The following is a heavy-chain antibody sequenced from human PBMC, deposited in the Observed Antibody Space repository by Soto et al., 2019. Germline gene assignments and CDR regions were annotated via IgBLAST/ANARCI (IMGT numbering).Heavy chain of an antibody. V-gene: IGHV4-4*02. CDR3: ARDGDGYSSGWRDY. CDR2: IYHSGST. J-gene: IGHJ4*02. D-gene: IGHD6-19*01. CDR1: GGSISSSNW. Sequence: QVQLQQSRPGLVKPSGTLSLTCAVSGGSISSSNWWSWVRQPPGKGLEWIGEIYHSGSTNYNPSLQSRVSISVDKSENQFCLKLSTVTAADTAVYYWARDGDGYSSGWRDYWGRGTLGTVSS.